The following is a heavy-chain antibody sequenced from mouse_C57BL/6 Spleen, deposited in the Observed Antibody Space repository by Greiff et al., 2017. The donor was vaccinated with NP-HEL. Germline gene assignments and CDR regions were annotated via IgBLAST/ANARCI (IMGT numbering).Heavy chain of an antibody. V-gene: IGHV2-2*01. Sequence: QVQLKESGPGLVQPSQSLSITCTVSGFSLTSYGVHWVRQSPGKGLEWLGVIWSGGSTDYHAAFISRLSISKDNSKSPVFFKMNSLQADDTAIYYCARSYPPSMDYWGQGTSVTVSS. D-gene: IGHD2-10*01. CDR2: IWSGGST. CDR3: ARSYPPSMDY. J-gene: IGHJ4*01. CDR1: GFSLTSYG.